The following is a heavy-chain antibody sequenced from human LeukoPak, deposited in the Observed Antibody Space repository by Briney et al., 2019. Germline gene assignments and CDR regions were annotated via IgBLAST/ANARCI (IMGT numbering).Heavy chain of an antibody. CDR2: ISGSGGST. D-gene: IGHD2-2*01. Sequence: GGSLRLSCAVSGFTFSSYAMSWVRQAPGKGLQWVSAISGSGGSTYYADSVKGRFTISRDNSKNTLYLQMNSLRAEDTAVYYCATLTGDCSSTSCYFFDYWGQGTLVTVSS. V-gene: IGHV3-23*01. J-gene: IGHJ4*02. CDR1: GFTFSSYA. CDR3: ATLTGDCSSTSCYFFDY.